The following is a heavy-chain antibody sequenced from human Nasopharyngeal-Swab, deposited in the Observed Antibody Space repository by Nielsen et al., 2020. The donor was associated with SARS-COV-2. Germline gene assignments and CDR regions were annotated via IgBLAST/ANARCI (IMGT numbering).Heavy chain of an antibody. V-gene: IGHV4-34*01. CDR2: IYHSGST. CDR3: ARVSPSHRTYYYYYMDV. CDR1: GGTLNGFH. Sequence: SETLSLTCVVFGGTLNGFHWKWIRQTPGKGLEWIGEIYHSGSTNYNPSLKSRVTISVDKSKNQFSLKLSSVTAADMAVYYCARVSPSHRTYYYYYMDVWGKGTTVTVSS. J-gene: IGHJ6*03. D-gene: IGHD2-8*01.